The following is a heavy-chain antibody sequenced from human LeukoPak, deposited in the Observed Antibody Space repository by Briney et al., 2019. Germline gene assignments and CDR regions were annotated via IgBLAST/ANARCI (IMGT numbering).Heavy chain of an antibody. CDR1: GFTFSSYV. D-gene: IGHD4-11*01. CDR3: AKNAATVTKGYYYYMDV. J-gene: IGHJ6*03. Sequence: GGSLRLSCAVSGFTFSSYVMSWARQAPGKGLEWVSDISGSGGTTYYADSVKGRFTISRDNSKNTLYLQMNSLRADDTAAYYCAKNAATVTKGYYYYMDVWGKGTTVTVSS. CDR2: ISGSGGTT. V-gene: IGHV3-23*01.